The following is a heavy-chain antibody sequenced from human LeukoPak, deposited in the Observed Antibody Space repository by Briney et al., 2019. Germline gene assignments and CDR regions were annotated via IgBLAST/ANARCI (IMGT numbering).Heavy chain of an antibody. D-gene: IGHD3-10*01. Sequence: SETLSLTCTVSGGSISSGSYYWSWIRQPAGKGLECIGRIYTSGSTNYNPSLKSRVPISVDTSKNQFSLKLSSVTAADTAVYYCARGPRHYCGSGSYRDNWFDPWGQGTLVTVSS. J-gene: IGHJ5*02. CDR1: GGSISSGSYY. V-gene: IGHV4-61*02. CDR2: IYTSGST. CDR3: ARGPRHYCGSGSYRDNWFDP.